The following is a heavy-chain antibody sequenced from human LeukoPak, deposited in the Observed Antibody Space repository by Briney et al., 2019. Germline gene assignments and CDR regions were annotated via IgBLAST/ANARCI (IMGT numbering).Heavy chain of an antibody. CDR3: ARARSAWFDP. CDR2: INHSGNT. CDR1: GGSYSGYY. V-gene: IGHV4-34*01. J-gene: IGHJ5*02. Sequence: SETLSLTCAVYGGSYSGYYWSWIRQPPGKGLEWIGEINHSGNTNYNPSLKSRVTISVDTSKNQFSLKLRSVTAADKAVYYCARARSAWFDPWGQGTLVTVSS. D-gene: IGHD3-3*01.